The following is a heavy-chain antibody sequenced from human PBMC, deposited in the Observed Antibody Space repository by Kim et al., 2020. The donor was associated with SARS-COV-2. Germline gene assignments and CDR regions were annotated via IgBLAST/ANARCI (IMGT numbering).Heavy chain of an antibody. V-gene: IGHV1-69*13. D-gene: IGHD2-21*01. CDR2: INAVFGAT. J-gene: IGHJ6*01. CDR1: GGTFYNHA. Sequence: SVKVSCKASGGTFYNHAVIWVRQAPGQGLEWMGGINAVFGATNYPQKFQGRVTLMADESTNTAFMELRRLSSEDTAIYYCARSAPGARRDGLYTYGMDV. CDR3: ARSAPGARRDGLYTYGMDV.